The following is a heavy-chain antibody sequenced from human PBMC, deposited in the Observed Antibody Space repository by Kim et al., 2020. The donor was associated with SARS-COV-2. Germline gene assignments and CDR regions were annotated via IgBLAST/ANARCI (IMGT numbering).Heavy chain of an antibody. D-gene: IGHD6-13*01. J-gene: IGHJ3*02. V-gene: IGHV3-23*03. Sequence: GGSLRLSCAASGFTFSSYAMSWVRQAPGKGLEWVSVIYSGGSSTYFADSVKGRFTISRDNSKNTLYLQMNSLRAEDTAVYYCATTLIAAAGNFAFDIWGQGTMVTVSS. CDR2: IYSGGSST. CDR3: ATTLIAAAGNFAFDI. CDR1: GFTFSSYA.